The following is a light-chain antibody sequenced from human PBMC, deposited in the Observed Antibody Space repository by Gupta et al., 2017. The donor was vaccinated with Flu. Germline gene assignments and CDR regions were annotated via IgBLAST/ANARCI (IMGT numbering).Light chain of an antibody. CDR2: AAS. J-gene: IGKJ1*01. CDR1: QRISSNY. V-gene: IGKV3-20*01. Sequence: DIVLTQPPGTLSLSPGDRATLSCRASQRISSNYLAWYQQKPGQAPRLLIYAASTRATGIPDRFSGSGSGTDFTLTISRLEPEDFAVYSCQQYGSSPQTFGQGTKVEI. CDR3: QQYGSSPQT.